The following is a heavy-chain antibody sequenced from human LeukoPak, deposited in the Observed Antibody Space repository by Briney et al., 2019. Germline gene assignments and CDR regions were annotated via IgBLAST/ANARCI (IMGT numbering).Heavy chain of an antibody. CDR1: GFTFSSYE. Sequence: PGGSLRLSCVASGFTFSSYELNWVRQAPGKGLEWVAYISSDGDKRQYADSVKGRFTISRDNAWNSLSLLMNNSRAEDTAVYYCAREFYYDSDGRYRVRVDAFDLWGHGTMVTVS. J-gene: IGHJ3*01. D-gene: IGHD3-16*01. CDR2: ISSDGDKR. CDR3: AREFYYDSDGRYRVRVDAFDL. V-gene: IGHV3-48*03.